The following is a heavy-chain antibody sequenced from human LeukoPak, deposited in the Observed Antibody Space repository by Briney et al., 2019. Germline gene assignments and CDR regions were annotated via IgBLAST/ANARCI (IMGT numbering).Heavy chain of an antibody. Sequence: GGSLRLSCAASGFTFSSYWMSWVRQAPGKGLEWVANIKQDGSEKYYVDSVKGRFTISRDNAKNSLYLQMNSLRAEDTAVYYCARDKSSGWYASYYYYYYMDVWGKGTTVTISS. J-gene: IGHJ6*03. CDR3: ARDKSSGWYASYYYYYYMDV. V-gene: IGHV3-7*01. CDR2: IKQDGSEK. D-gene: IGHD6-19*01. CDR1: GFTFSSYW.